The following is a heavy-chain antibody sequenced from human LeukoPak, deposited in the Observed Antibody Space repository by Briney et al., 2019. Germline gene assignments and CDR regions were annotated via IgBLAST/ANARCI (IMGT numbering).Heavy chain of an antibody. Sequence: PSATLSLTFTVSGASITIHCWSWIRESPGEGMEGSGYADYNGSTKSTPPLKSRVTVSLDTTSNQFSLNLESVTAADTAVYYCAGGYSSDWSFNCWGQGTLVTVSS. V-gene: IGHV4-59*11. D-gene: IGHD6-19*01. CDR2: ADYNGST. CDR3: AGGYSSDWSFNC. J-gene: IGHJ4*02. CDR1: GASITIHC.